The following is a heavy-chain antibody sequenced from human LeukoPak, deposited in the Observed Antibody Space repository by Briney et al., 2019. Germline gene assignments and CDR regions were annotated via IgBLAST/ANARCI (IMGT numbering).Heavy chain of an antibody. CDR2: ISSNGGST. CDR1: GFTFSSYA. J-gene: IGHJ4*02. V-gene: IGHV3-64*01. CDR3: ARGYSSGWYFDY. Sequence: GGSLRLSCAASGFTFSSYAMHWVRQAPGKGLEYVSAISSNGGSTYYANSVKGRFTISRDNSKNTLYLQMGSLRAEDMAVYYCARGYSSGWYFDYWGQGTLVTVSS. D-gene: IGHD6-19*01.